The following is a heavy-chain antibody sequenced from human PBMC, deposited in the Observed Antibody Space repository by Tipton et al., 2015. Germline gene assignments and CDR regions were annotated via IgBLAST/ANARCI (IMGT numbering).Heavy chain of an antibody. J-gene: IGHJ6*02. CDR3: AKPDRGVLRGYYYYGMDV. Sequence: SLRLSCAASGFTFSTYVMHWVRQAPGKGLEWVALISYDGSKKYYADSVKGRFTISRDNSKNTLYMQMNSLRDEDTAVYYCAKPDRGVLRGYYYYGMDVWGQGTTVTVSS. D-gene: IGHD2-8*01. CDR2: ISYDGSKK. CDR1: GFTFSTYV. V-gene: IGHV3-30*18.